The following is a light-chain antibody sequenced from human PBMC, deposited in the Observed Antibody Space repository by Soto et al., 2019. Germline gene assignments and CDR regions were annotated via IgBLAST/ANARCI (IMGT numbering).Light chain of an antibody. J-gene: IGLJ1*01. V-gene: IGLV2-14*01. CDR1: SSDVGSYSH. CDR2: EVT. Sequence: QSVLTQPASVSGSPGQSITISCSGTSSDVGSYSHVAWYQQFPGTTPKIIIYEVTYRPSGVSHRFSASKSGNTASLTISGLQAGDEADYYCISYTGSSTSYVFGTGTKVTVL. CDR3: ISYTGSSTSYV.